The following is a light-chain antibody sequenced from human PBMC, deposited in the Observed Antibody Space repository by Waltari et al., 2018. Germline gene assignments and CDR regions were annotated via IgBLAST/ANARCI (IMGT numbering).Light chain of an antibody. V-gene: IGLV1-40*01. J-gene: IGLJ3*02. CDR3: QSYDNRLYGTRV. CDR2: ISF. Sequence: QSVLTQPPSVSGAPGHRVTISCTGSSSNIGAGYDVHWYQRLPGAAPKLPIFISFNRPSGVPDRFSGSKSGMSASLAITVLQAEEEADYYCQSYDNRLYGTRVFGGGTKLTVL. CDR1: SSNIGAGYD.